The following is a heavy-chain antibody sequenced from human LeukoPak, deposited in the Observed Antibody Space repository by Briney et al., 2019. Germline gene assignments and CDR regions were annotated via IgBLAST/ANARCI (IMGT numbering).Heavy chain of an antibody. Sequence: GGSLRLSCAASGFTFTNFGMSWVRQAPGKELEWVSRISSSGDTTNYADSVKGRFTISRDNSKNSVYLQMNSLRAEDTAVYYCAKDDAWLQYNDWGQGTLVTVSS. D-gene: IGHD5-24*01. V-gene: IGHV3-23*01. CDR1: GFTFTNFG. CDR3: AKDDAWLQYND. CDR2: ISSSGDTT. J-gene: IGHJ4*02.